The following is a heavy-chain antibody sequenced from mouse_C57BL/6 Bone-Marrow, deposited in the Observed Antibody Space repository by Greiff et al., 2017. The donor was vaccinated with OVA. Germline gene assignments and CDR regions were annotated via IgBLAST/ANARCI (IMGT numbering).Heavy chain of an antibody. CDR3: ARGDYDRGYWYFDV. CDR2: ISDGGSYT. CDR1: GFTFSSYA. D-gene: IGHD2-4*01. J-gene: IGHJ1*03. V-gene: IGHV5-4*01. Sequence: EVQLVESGGGLVKPGGSLKLSCAASGFTFSSYAMSWVRQTPEKRLEWVATISDGGSYTYYPDNVKGRFTISRDNAKNNLYLQMSHLKSEDTAMYYCARGDYDRGYWYFDVWGTGTTVTVSS.